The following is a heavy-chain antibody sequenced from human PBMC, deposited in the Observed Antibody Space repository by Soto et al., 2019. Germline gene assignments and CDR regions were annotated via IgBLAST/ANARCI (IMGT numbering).Heavy chain of an antibody. CDR2: ISGSGSNT. Sequence: PGGSLRLSCAASGFTFSTYAMNWVRQAPGKVLEWVSSISGSGSNTYYAGSVKGRFTISRDNSKITLYLQMNSLTAEDKDMYYCEKDGLKRYYYSTGYFQHWGEGILVTVST. V-gene: IGHV3-23*01. D-gene: IGHD3-22*01. CDR1: GFTFSTYA. CDR3: EKDGLKRYYYSTGYFQH. J-gene: IGHJ1*01.